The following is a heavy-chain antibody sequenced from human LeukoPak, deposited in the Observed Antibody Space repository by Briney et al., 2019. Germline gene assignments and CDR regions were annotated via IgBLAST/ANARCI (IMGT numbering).Heavy chain of an antibody. J-gene: IGHJ4*02. V-gene: IGHV4-61*01. Sequence: SETLSLICTVSGGSVSSGSYYWSWIRKPPGKGLEWIGYIYYSGSTNYNPSLKSRVTISVDTSKNQFSLKLSSVTAADTAVYYCARDHANCSGGSCYLGKFDYWGQGTLVTVSS. CDR3: ARDHANCSGGSCYLGKFDY. D-gene: IGHD2-15*01. CDR1: GGSVSSGSYY. CDR2: IYYSGST.